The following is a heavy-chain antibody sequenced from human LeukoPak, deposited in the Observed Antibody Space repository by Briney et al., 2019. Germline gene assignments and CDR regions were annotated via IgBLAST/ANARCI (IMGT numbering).Heavy chain of an antibody. CDR1: GYTFTSYG. Sequence: RASVKVSCKASGYTFTSYGISWVRQAPGQGLEWMGWISAYNGNTNYAQKLQGRVTMTTDTSTSTAYMELRSLRSDDTAVYYCARASQQWLVPTGDYWGQGTLVTVSS. V-gene: IGHV1-18*01. CDR2: ISAYNGNT. J-gene: IGHJ4*02. D-gene: IGHD6-19*01. CDR3: ARASQQWLVPTGDY.